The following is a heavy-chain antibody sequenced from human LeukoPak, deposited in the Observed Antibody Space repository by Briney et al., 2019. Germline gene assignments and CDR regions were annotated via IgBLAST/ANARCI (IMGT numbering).Heavy chain of an antibody. V-gene: IGHV3-30-3*01. CDR1: GFTLSSYA. J-gene: IGHJ4*02. D-gene: IGHD4-17*01. CDR2: ISYDGSNK. CDR3: ASIGLRDY. Sequence: GGSLRLSCAASGFTLSSYAMHWVRQAPGKGLEWVAVISYDGSNKYYADSVKGRFTISRDNSKNTLYLQMNSLRAENTAVYYCASIGLRDYWGQGTLVTVSS.